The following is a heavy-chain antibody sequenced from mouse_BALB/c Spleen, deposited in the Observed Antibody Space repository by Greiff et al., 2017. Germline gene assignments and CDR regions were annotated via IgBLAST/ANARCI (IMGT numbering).Heavy chain of an antibody. V-gene: IGHV1-63*02. CDR3: ARGRDDILTAMDY. Sequence: QVQLKQSGAELVRPGTSVKISCKASGYTFTNYWLGWVKQRPGHGLEWIGDIYPGGGYTNYNEKFKGKATLTADTSSSTAYMQLSSLTSEDSAVYFCARGRDDILTAMDYWGQGSSVTVSS. J-gene: IGHJ4*01. D-gene: IGHD1-1*01. CDR1: GYTFTNYW. CDR2: IYPGGGYT.